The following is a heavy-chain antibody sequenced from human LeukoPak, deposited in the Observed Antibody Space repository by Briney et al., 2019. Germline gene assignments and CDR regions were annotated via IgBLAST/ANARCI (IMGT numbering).Heavy chain of an antibody. V-gene: IGHV4-39*01. Sequence: SETLSLTCTVSGGSISSSSYYWGWIRQPPGKGLEWIGSIYYSGSTYYNPSLKSRVTISVDTSKNQFSLKLSSVTAADTAVYYCARPTNLRGSSSRAFDIWGQGTMVTVSS. D-gene: IGHD2-2*01. CDR3: ARPTNLRGSSSRAFDI. CDR1: GGSISSSSYY. CDR2: IYYSGST. J-gene: IGHJ3*02.